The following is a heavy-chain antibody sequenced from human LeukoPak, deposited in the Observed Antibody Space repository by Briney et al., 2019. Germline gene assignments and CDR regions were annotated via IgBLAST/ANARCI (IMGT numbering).Heavy chain of an antibody. V-gene: IGHV4-59*05. CDR3: ARLWFGNWFDP. D-gene: IGHD3-10*01. Sequence: PSETLTLTCTVSGGSFGSYYWSWIRQPPGKGLEWIGSIYYSGSTYYNPSLKSRVTISVDTSKNQFSLKLSSVTAADTAVYYCARLWFGNWFDPWGQGTLVTVSS. CDR2: IYYSGST. J-gene: IGHJ5*02. CDR1: GGSFGSYY.